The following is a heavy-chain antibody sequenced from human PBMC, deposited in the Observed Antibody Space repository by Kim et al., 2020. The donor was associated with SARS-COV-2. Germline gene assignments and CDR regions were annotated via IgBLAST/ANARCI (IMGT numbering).Heavy chain of an antibody. Sequence: GGSLRLSCAASGFTFSSYDMHWVRQATGKGLEWVSAIGTAGDTYYPGSVKGRFTISRENAKNYLCLQLNSLTVGDTAVYYCGRAVSVSYFPAYDYYGMDVGGQGTAVTVSS. D-gene: IGHD1-26*01. CDR3: GRAVSVSYFPAYDYYGMDV. V-gene: IGHV3-13*04. J-gene: IGHJ6*02. CDR1: GFTFSSYD. CDR2: IGTAGDT.